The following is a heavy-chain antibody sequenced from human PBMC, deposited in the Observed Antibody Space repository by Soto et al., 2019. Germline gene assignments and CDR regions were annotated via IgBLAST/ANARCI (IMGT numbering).Heavy chain of an antibody. CDR2: IYYSGST. V-gene: IGHV4-31*03. Sequence: SETLSLTCTVSGGSISSGGYYWSWIRQHPGKGLEWIGYIYYSGSTYYNPSLKSRVTISVDTSKNQFSLKLSSVTAAATAVYCCAIESRATMAAAGHYYYGMDVWGQGTTVTFSS. J-gene: IGHJ6*02. CDR3: AIESRATMAAAGHYYYGMDV. CDR1: GGSISSGGYY. D-gene: IGHD6-13*01.